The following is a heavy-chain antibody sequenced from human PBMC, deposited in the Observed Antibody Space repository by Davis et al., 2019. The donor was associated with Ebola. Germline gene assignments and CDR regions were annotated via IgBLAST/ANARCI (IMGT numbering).Heavy chain of an antibody. D-gene: IGHD3-9*01. J-gene: IGHJ5*02. CDR1: GFTFSSYA. CDR3: AKVTENYDILTGYYPDWFDP. Sequence: PGGSLRLSCAASGFTFSSYAMSWVRQAPGKGLEWVSAISGSGGSTYYADSVKGRFTISRDNSKNTLYLQMNSLRAEDTAVYYCAKVTENYDILTGYYPDWFDPWGQGTLVTVSS. CDR2: ISGSGGST. V-gene: IGHV3-23*01.